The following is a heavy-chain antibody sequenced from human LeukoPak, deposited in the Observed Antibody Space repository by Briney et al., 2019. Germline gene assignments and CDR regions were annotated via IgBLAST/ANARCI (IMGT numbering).Heavy chain of an antibody. D-gene: IGHD6-6*01. J-gene: IGHJ4*02. Sequence: APSGFIFSNYAMSWVRQDAGGGIQWVSAFSVRGVITYYAKSVKGRFNISRENTRTTLYRQMNSPRAEHTAVYYSAKDGKYSSSSPYYFYNWGQGTLVTVSS. CDR2: FSVRGVIT. CDR1: GFIFSNYA. CDR3: AKDGKYSSSSPYYFYN. V-gene: IGHV3-23*01.